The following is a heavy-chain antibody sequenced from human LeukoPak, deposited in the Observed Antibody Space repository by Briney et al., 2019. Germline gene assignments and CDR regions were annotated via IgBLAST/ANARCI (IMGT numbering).Heavy chain of an antibody. CDR1: GFTFSSYG. V-gene: IGHV3-33*01. D-gene: IGHD3-10*01. Sequence: GGPLRLSCAASGFTFSSYGMHGVRKAPGKGLEWGAVIWYDGSNKYYADSVKGRFTISRDNSKNTLYLQMNSLRAEDTAVYYCGIVGGYYYGSGVDYWGQGTLVTVSS. J-gene: IGHJ4*02. CDR3: GIVGGYYYGSGVDY. CDR2: IWYDGSNK.